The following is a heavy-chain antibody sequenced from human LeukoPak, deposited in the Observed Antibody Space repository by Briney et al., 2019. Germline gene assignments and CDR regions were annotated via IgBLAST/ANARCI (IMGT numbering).Heavy chain of an antibody. CDR1: GGFISIYY. Sequence: SDPLSLPCTLCGGFISIYYWSWMRQPAGEGLEWIGRIYNSGSNNYHPSLKSRVPMPVDTSKNQFSLELSSLTAADPGVYYLSGTQVANDNGGPRGAFDIWGQGTMVTVSS. J-gene: IGHJ3*02. CDR2: IYNSGSN. D-gene: IGHD4-23*01. V-gene: IGHV4-4*07. CDR3: SGTQVANDNGGPRGAFDI.